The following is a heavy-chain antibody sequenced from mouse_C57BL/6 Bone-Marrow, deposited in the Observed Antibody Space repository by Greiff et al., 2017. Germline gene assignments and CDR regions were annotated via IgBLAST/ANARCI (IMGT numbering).Heavy chain of an antibody. D-gene: IGHD2-3*01. CDR3: ARSWLLPSKAMDY. Sequence: VQVVESGAELVRPGASVKLSCKASGYTFTDYYINWVKQRPGQGLEWIARIYPGSGNTYYNEKFKGKATLTAEKSSSTAYMQLSSLTSEDSAVYFCARSWLLPSKAMDYWGQGTSVTVSS. J-gene: IGHJ4*01. CDR1: GYTFTDYY. V-gene: IGHV1-76*01. CDR2: IYPGSGNT.